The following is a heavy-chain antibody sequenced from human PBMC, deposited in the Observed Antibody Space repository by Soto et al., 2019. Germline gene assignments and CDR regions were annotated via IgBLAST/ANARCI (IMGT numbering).Heavy chain of an antibody. CDR3: ARGPRGYCSGGSCSFDY. J-gene: IGHJ4*02. D-gene: IGHD2-15*01. CDR1: GGSISSGGYY. V-gene: IGHV4-31*03. Sequence: QVQLQESGPGLVKPSQTLSLTCTVSGGSISSGGYYWSWIRQHPGKGLEWIGYIYYSGSTYYNPSLKSRVTISVDTSKNQFSLKLSSVTAADTAMYYCARGPRGYCSGGSCSFDYWGQGTLVTVSS. CDR2: IYYSGST.